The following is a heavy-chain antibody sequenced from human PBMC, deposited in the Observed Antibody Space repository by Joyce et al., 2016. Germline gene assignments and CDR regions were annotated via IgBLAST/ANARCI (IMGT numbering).Heavy chain of an antibody. D-gene: IGHD6-19*01. CDR1: GFSFRNYW. J-gene: IGHJ4*02. CDR2: IKLDGIEK. Sequence: EVQLVESGGGLVQPGGSLRLSCATSGFSFRNYWMSWVRQARGKGLEWVANIKLDGIEKEYVDSVKGRFTISRDDAKNSLYLQMNSLRAEDTAVYYCAMASSGWYNYWGQGTLVTVSS. V-gene: IGHV3-7*03. CDR3: AMASSGWYNY.